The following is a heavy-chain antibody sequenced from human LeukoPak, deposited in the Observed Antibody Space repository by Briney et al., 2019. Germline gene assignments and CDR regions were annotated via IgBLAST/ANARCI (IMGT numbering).Heavy chain of an antibody. V-gene: IGHV4-59*01. CDR2: IYCSGST. J-gene: IGHJ4*02. CDR3: ARHPTYYYDSSGYFDPYYFDY. CDR1: GGSISSYY. Sequence: SETLSLTCTVSGGSISSYYWSWIRQPPGKGLEWIGYIYCSGSTNYNPSLKSRVTISVDTSKNQFSLKLSSVTAADTAVYYCARHPTYYYDSSGYFDPYYFDYWGQGTLVTVSS. D-gene: IGHD3-22*01.